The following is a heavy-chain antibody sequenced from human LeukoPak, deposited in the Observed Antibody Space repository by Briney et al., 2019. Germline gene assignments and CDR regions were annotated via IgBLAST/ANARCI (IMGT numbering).Heavy chain of an antibody. CDR3: ARSFDGDYLTGFDP. CDR1: GYTFISYA. V-gene: IGHV1-3*01. D-gene: IGHD4-17*01. CDR2: INAGNGNT. J-gene: IGHJ5*02. Sequence: ASVKVSCKASGYTFISYAMHWVRQAPGQRLEWMGWINAGNGNTKYSQKFQGRVTITRDTSASTAYMELSSLRSEDTAVYYCARSFDGDYLTGFDPWGQGTLVTVSS.